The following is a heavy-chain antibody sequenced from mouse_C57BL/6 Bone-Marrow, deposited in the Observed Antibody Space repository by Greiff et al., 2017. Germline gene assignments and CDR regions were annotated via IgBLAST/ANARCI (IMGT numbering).Heavy chain of an antibody. D-gene: IGHD1-2*01. CDR3: TALITFAY. CDR2: ISLKSDNYAT. V-gene: IGHV6-3*01. CDR1: GFTFSNYW. J-gene: IGHJ3*01. Sequence: EVKLMESGGGLVQPGGSMKLSCVASGFTFSNYWMNWVRQSPEKGLEWVAQISLKSDNYATHYAESVKGRFTISRDDSNSSVYRQMNNVRAEDTGIYYSTALITFAYWGQGTLVTVSA.